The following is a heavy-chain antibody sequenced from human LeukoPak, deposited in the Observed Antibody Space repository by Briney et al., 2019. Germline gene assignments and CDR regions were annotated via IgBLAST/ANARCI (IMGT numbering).Heavy chain of an antibody. J-gene: IGHJ6*03. CDR2: ISSSSSYI. D-gene: IGHD3-22*01. CDR1: GFTFSSYS. V-gene: IGHV3-21*01. Sequence: GGSLRLSCAASGFTFSSYSMNWVRQAPGKGLGWVSSISSSSSYIYYADSVKGRFTISRDNAKNSLYLQMNSLRAEDTAVYYCARDSSYGMIVVVTYYYMDVWGKGTTVTVSS. CDR3: ARDSSYGMIVVVTYYYMDV.